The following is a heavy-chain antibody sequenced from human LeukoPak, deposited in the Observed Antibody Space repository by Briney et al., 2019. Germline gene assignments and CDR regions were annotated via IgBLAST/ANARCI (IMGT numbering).Heavy chain of an antibody. CDR2: IKQDGSEK. CDR3: ARGGSGVNVGYCDY. Sequence: PGGSLRLSCAVSGFTFTSYWMSWGRQAPGKGLEWVANIKQDGSEKHYADSVKGRFTISRDNAKNSLYLQMDSLRAEDTAVYYCARGGSGVNVGYCDYWGQGTLVTVSS. J-gene: IGHJ4*02. CDR1: GFTFTSYW. D-gene: IGHD6-25*01. V-gene: IGHV3-7*04.